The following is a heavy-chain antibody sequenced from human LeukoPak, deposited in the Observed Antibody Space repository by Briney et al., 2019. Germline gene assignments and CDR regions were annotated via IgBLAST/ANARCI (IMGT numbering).Heavy chain of an antibody. Sequence: GGSLRLSCAASGFTFGSYGMHWVRQAPGKGLEWVAVISYDGSNKYYADSVKGRFTISRDNSKNTLYLQMNSLRAEDTAVYYCAELGITMIGGVWGKGTTVTISS. J-gene: IGHJ6*04. V-gene: IGHV3-30*18. CDR2: ISYDGSNK. D-gene: IGHD3-10*02. CDR3: AELGITMIGGV. CDR1: GFTFGSYG.